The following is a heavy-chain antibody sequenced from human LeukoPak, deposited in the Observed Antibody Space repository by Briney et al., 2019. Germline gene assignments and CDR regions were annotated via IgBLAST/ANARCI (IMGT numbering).Heavy chain of an antibody. J-gene: IGHJ4*02. CDR1: GFTFSSYS. V-gene: IGHV3-48*01. Sequence: GGSLRLSCTASGFTFSSYSMNWVRQAPGKGLEWVSYISSSSSLIYYADSVKGRFTISRDNVRDSVYLQMNSLIAEDTAINYCARNAGIYSSPPDYWGQGTQVTVSS. D-gene: IGHD1-26*01. CDR2: ISSSSSLI. CDR3: ARNAGIYSSPPDY.